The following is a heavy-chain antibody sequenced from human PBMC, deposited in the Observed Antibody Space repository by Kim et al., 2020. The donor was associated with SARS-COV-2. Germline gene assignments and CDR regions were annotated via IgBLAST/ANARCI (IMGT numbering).Heavy chain of an antibody. CDR2: ISGSGGST. Sequence: GGSLRLSCAASGFTFSSYAMNWVRQAPGKGLEWVSAISGSGGSTYYADSVKGRFTISRDNSKNTLYLQMNNLRAEDTAVYYGAKVGTGAADFDYWGQGTLVTVSS. CDR1: GFTFSSYA. CDR3: AKVGTGAADFDY. D-gene: IGHD6-13*01. V-gene: IGHV3-23*01. J-gene: IGHJ4*02.